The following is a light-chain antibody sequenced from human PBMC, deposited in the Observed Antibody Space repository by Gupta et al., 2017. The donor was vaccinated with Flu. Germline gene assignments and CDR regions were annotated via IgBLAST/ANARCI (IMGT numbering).Light chain of an antibody. J-gene: IGLJ2*01. CDR1: SGHTTYT. CDR2: LNSDGSH. V-gene: IGLV4-69*01. Sequence: LVLTPPPSASAPLGAPVNLTRTLSSGHTTYTIEWHQQQPEKGPRYLMRLNSDGSHTKGDGSPDRFSDSSSGAERYLSVSSRQSEDEDDYYCQTWGRGIRVFGGGTKLTVL. CDR3: QTWGRGIRV.